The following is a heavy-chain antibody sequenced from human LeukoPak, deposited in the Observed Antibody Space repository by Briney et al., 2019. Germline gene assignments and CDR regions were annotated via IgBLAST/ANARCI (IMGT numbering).Heavy chain of an antibody. CDR1: GFTFSSYS. CDR2: ISSSNDYT. Sequence: GGSLRLSCAASGFTFSSYSMTWVRQAPGKGLEWVSCISSSNDYTFYADSVKGRFTISRDNAKNSLYLQMNSLRAEDTAVYYCARKYFSDRSGPEAYWGPGTLVP. V-gene: IGHV3-21*01. D-gene: IGHD3-22*01. J-gene: IGHJ4*01. CDR3: ARKYFSDRSGPEAY.